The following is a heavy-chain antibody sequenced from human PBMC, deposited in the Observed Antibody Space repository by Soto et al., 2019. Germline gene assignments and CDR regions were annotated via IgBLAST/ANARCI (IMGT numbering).Heavy chain of an antibody. CDR2: IYYSGSA. CDR3: ARVDSSSWNWVLDY. V-gene: IGHV4-59*08. D-gene: IGHD3-22*01. J-gene: IGHJ4*02. Sequence: NPLETLSLTCTASGDSIRGDYWSWIRQPPGKGLEWIGYIYYSGSAEYNPSLKSQVTMLVDTSKNQLSLKLTSVTAADTAVYYCARVDSSSWNWVLDYWGRGTLVTVSS. CDR1: GDSIRGDY.